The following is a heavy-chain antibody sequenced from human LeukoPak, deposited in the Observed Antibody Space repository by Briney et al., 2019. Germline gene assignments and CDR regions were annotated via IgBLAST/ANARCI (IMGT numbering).Heavy chain of an antibody. CDR2: IDKDGQDI. D-gene: IGHD7-27*01. CDR1: GLTTSNFW. J-gene: IGHJ4*02. CDR3: VTDGDKCHDFEY. V-gene: IGHV3-7*01. Sequence: VGSLRLSSAAPGLTTSNFWMHWVRQTPGKGLEWVAVIDKDGQDIKYADSVKARFTPSRDYAKNSVSLQMNSLRSEDAALYYCVTDGDKCHDFEYWGEGTLVTASS.